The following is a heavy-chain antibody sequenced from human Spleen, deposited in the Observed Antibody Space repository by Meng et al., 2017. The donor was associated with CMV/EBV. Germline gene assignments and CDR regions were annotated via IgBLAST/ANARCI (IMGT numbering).Heavy chain of an antibody. CDR2: IYYDGSA. Sequence: SETLSLTCTVSGGPVNSGTYYWTWIRQPPGKGLEWIGYIYYDGSAKYNPSLESRVSILVDTSKNQFSLKLSSVTAADTAVYYCARERTYFDYWGQGTLVTVSS. CDR1: GGPVNSGTYY. CDR3: ARERTYFDY. V-gene: IGHV4-61*01. J-gene: IGHJ4*02.